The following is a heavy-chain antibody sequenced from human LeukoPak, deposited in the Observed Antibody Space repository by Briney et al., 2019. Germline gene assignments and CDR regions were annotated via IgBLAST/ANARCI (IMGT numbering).Heavy chain of an antibody. V-gene: IGHV4-34*01. CDR3: ASLGGIAAHPYYYYYMDV. CDR2: INHSGST. CDR1: GGSFSGYC. J-gene: IGHJ6*03. Sequence: SETLSLTCAVYGGSFSGYCWSWIRQPPGKGLEWIREINHSGSTNYNPSLKSRVTISVDTSKNQFSLKLSSVTAADTAVYYCASLGGIAAHPYYYYYMDVWGKGTTVTVSS. D-gene: IGHD6-6*01.